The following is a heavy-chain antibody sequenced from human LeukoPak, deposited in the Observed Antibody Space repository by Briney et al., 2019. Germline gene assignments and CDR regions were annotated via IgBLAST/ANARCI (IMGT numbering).Heavy chain of an antibody. CDR3: ARFGLYQAVAGTSPFDY. Sequence: SVKVSCKASGGTFSSYAISWVRQAPGQGLEWMGGIIPIFGTANYAQKFQGRVTITADESTSTAYMELSSLRSEDTAVYYCARFGLYQAVAGTSPFDYWGQGTLVTVSS. V-gene: IGHV1-69*13. CDR2: IIPIFGTA. D-gene: IGHD6-19*01. CDR1: GGTFSSYA. J-gene: IGHJ4*02.